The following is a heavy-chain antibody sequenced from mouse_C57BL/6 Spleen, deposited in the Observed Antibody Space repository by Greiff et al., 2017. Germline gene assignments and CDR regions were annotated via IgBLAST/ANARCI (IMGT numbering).Heavy chain of an antibody. D-gene: IGHD1-1*02. CDR3: ARSYGLYAMDY. CDR1: GYTFTSYW. J-gene: IGHJ4*01. CDR2: VHPNSGST. Sequence: QVQLQQPGAELVKPGASVKLSCKASGYTFTSYWMPWVKQRPGQGLEWIGMVHPNSGSTNYNEKFKSKATLTVDKSSSTAYMQLSSLTSEDSAVYYCARSYGLYAMDYWGQGTSVTVSS. V-gene: IGHV1-64*01.